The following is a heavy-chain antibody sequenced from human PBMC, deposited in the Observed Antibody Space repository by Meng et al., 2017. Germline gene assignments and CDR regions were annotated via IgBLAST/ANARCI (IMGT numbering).Heavy chain of an antibody. Sequence: QVQLVQSGGEVKKPGSSVKGSCKASGGTFSSYTISWVRQAPGQGLEWMGRIIPILGIANYAQKFQGRVTITADKSTSTAYMELSSLRSEDTAVYYCARDLSGSGTFDYWGQGTLVTVSS. CDR1: GGTFSSYT. CDR3: ARDLSGSGTFDY. J-gene: IGHJ4*02. V-gene: IGHV1-69*08. CDR2: IIPILGIA. D-gene: IGHD3-10*01.